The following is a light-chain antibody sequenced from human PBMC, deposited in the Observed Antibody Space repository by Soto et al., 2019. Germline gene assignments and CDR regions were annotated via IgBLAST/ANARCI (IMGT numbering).Light chain of an antibody. J-gene: IGKJ4*01. CDR1: QSVSSSY. V-gene: IGKV3-20*01. CDR2: GAS. Sequence: EIVLTQSPGTLSLYPGERATLSCRASQSVSSSYLAWYQQKPGQAPRLLIYGASSRATGIPDRFSGSGSGTDFTLTISRLEPEDFAVYYCQQYGSSPLTLGGGTKVEIK. CDR3: QQYGSSPLT.